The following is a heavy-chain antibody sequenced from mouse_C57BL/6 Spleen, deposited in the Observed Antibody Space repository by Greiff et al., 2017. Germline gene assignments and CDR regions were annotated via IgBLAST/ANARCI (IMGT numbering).Heavy chain of an antibody. CDR3: ARSGGSSYLYYAMDY. J-gene: IGHJ4*01. CDR1: GYAFSSYW. Sequence: QVQLQQSGAELVKPGASVKISCKASGYAFSSYWMNWVKQRSGKGLVRIGQFYPGDGDTNYNGKFKGKATLTADKSSSTAYMQLCSLTSEDSAVYFCARSGGSSYLYYAMDYWGQGTSVTVSS. V-gene: IGHV1-80*01. D-gene: IGHD1-1*01. CDR2: FYPGDGDT.